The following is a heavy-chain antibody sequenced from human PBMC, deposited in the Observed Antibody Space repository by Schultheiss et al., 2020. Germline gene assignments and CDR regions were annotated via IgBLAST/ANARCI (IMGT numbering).Heavy chain of an antibody. J-gene: IGHJ4*02. D-gene: IGHD6-13*01. Sequence: GGSLRLSCVVSGFTFSSYGMHWVRQAPGKGLEYVSAISSNGGSTYYADSVKGRFTISRDNSKNTLYLQMSSLRAEDTAVYYCVKAGGSPGYSSSWYLNFDYWGQGTLVTVSS. CDR2: ISSNGGST. CDR3: VKAGGSPGYSSSWYLNFDY. V-gene: IGHV3-64D*06. CDR1: GFTFSSYG.